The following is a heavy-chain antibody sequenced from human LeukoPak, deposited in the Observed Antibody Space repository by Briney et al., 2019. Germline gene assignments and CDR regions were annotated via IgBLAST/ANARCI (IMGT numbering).Heavy chain of an antibody. CDR3: ARFTRFGELYDY. V-gene: IGHV1-2*02. J-gene: IGHJ4*02. CDR2: INPNSGGT. D-gene: IGHD3-10*01. Sequence: ASVKVSCKASGYTFTSYDINWVRQAPGQGLEWMGWINPNSGGTNYAQKFQGRVTMTRDTSISTAYMELSRLRSDDTAVYYCARFTRFGELYDYWGQGTLVTVSS. CDR1: GYTFTSYD.